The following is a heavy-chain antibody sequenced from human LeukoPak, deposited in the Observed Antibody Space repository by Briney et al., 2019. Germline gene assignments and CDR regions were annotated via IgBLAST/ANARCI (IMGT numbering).Heavy chain of an antibody. V-gene: IGHV4-59*08. J-gene: IGHJ4*02. CDR1: GGSISNYY. CDR3: AGLRSAVFDY. Sequence: SETLSLTCTVSGGSISNYYLSWIRQPPGKGLEWSGYNSYSGNTNYNPSLKSRVTISVDTSKKQLSLQLRSVTAADTAVYYCAGLRSAVFDYWGEGVLATVSS. D-gene: IGHD2-2*01. CDR2: NSYSGNT.